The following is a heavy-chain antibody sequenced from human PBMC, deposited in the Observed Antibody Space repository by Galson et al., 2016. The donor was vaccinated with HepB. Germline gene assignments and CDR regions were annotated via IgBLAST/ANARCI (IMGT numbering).Heavy chain of an antibody. J-gene: IGHJ6*02. Sequence: SVKVSCKASGYTFTGYYMHWVRQAPGQGLQWVGRINPNTGATNYAQNFQGRVTMTRDTSISTAYMELTGLRSDDTAVYYCARDLIVVVVAAPSYYYYYGMDVWGQGTTVTVSS. CDR3: ARDLIVVVVAAPSYYYYYGMDV. D-gene: IGHD2-15*01. CDR1: GYTFTGYY. CDR2: INPNTGAT. V-gene: IGHV1-2*06.